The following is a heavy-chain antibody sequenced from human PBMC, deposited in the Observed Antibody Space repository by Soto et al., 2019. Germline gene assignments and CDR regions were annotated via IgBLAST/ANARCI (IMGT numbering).Heavy chain of an antibody. J-gene: IGHJ4*02. D-gene: IGHD6-6*01. Sequence: GSLRLSCVASGFTFSDYSMSWIQQAPGKGLEWLAFIDSRGRTLSYADSVRGRFTISRDNAENSVYLQMDSLRADDTAVYYCARQAARNYIDSWGQGNSVTVSS. CDR1: GFTFSDYS. V-gene: IGHV3-11*01. CDR2: IDSRGRTL. CDR3: ARQAARNYIDS.